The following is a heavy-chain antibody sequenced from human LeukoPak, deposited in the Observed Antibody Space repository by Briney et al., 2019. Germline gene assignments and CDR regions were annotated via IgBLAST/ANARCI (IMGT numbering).Heavy chain of an antibody. CDR2: IYYSGST. V-gene: IGHV4-31*03. CDR3: ARHHMVRSYFDY. Sequence: SQTLSLTCTVSGGSISSGGYYWSWIRQHPGKGLEWIGYIYYSGSTYYNPSLKSRVTISVDTSKNQFSLKLSSVTAADTAVYYCARHHMVRSYFDYWGQGTLVTVSS. D-gene: IGHD3-10*01. CDR1: GGSISSGGYY. J-gene: IGHJ4*02.